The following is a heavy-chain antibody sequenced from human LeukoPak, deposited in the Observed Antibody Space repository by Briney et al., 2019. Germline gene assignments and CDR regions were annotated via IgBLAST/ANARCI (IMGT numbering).Heavy chain of an antibody. Sequence: GGSLRLSCAASGFTFSSYGMHWVRQAPGKGLEWVAVISYDGSNKYYADSVKGRFTISRDNSKNTLYLQMNSLRAEDTAVYYCAKDPMYSSSWPYYYYYGMDVWGQGTMVTVSS. D-gene: IGHD6-13*01. CDR3: AKDPMYSSSWPYYYYYGMDV. CDR2: ISYDGSNK. J-gene: IGHJ6*02. CDR1: GFTFSSYG. V-gene: IGHV3-30*18.